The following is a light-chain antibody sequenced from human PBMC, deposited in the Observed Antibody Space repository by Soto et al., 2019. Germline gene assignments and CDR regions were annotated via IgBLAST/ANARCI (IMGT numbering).Light chain of an antibody. CDR1: QSIRSW. J-gene: IGKJ4*01. CDR2: KAS. CDR3: QQYEAYPLT. V-gene: IGKV1-5*03. Sequence: DIQMTQSPSTLSASVGDRVTITCRASQSIRSWLAWYQQKPGKAPELLIQKASSLQSGVPSRFSGSGSGTEFILTISSLQPDDVASYYCQQYEAYPLTFGGGTKVEIK.